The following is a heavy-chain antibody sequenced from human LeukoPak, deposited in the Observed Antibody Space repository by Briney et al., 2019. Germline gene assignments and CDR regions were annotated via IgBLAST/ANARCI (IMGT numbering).Heavy chain of an antibody. CDR3: ARDRGRYYMDV. CDR1: GFTFSSYD. J-gene: IGHJ6*03. CDR2: IGTAGDI. D-gene: IGHD6-25*01. V-gene: IGHV3-13*01. Sequence: PGGSLRLSCAASGFTFSSYDMHWVRQATGKGLEWVSGIGTAGDIYYSGSVEGRFTISRENAKSSLYLQMKSLRAGDTAVYYCARDRGRYYMDVWGKGTTVTISS.